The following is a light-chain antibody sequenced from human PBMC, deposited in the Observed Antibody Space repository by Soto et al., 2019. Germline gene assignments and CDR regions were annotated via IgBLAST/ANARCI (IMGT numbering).Light chain of an antibody. CDR2: EVS. J-gene: IGLJ1*01. CDR3: LSKTSTISYV. Sequence: QSVLTQPASVSGSPGQSIAISCTGTTSDVGGYNYVSWYQQHPGKVPKLLIHEVSNRPSGVSNRFSGSKSGNTASLTISGLPAEDEADYYCLSKTSTISYVFGTGTKV. CDR1: TSDVGGYNY. V-gene: IGLV2-14*01.